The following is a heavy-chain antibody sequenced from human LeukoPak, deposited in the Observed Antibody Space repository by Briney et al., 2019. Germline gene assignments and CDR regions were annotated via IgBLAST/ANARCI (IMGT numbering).Heavy chain of an antibody. CDR2: IIPIFGTA. D-gene: IGHD6-6*01. CDR3: ARDRTGSSGYYYYMDV. CDR1: GYTFTGYY. J-gene: IGHJ6*03. Sequence: ASVKVSCKASGYTFTGYYMHWVRQAPGQGLEWMGGIIPIFGTANYAQKFQGRVTITADKSTSTAYMELSSLRSEDTAVYYCARDRTGSSGYYYYMDVWGKGTTVTVSS. V-gene: IGHV1-69*06.